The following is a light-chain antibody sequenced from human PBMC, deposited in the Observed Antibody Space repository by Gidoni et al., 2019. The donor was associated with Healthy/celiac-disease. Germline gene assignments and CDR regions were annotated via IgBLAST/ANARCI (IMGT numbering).Light chain of an antibody. CDR1: QSISSW. Sequence: DIQMTQSPSTLCASVGDRVTITCRAMQSISSWLAWYQHKPGKAPKLLSYKASSLESGVPSRFSGSGSWTAFTLTISSLQPDDFATYYCQQYNSYSTFGPGTKVDIK. CDR2: KAS. J-gene: IGKJ3*01. V-gene: IGKV1-5*03. CDR3: QQYNSYST.